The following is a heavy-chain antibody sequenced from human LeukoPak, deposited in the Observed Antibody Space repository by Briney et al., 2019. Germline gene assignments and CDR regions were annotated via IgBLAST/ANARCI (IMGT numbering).Heavy chain of an antibody. Sequence: GGSLRLSCAASGFTFSSYGMHWVRQAPGKGLEWVAVISYDGSNKYYADSVKGRFTISRDNSKNTLYLQMNSLRAEDTAMYYCAKGSWTVDYWGQGTLVTVSS. D-gene: IGHD3-10*01. V-gene: IGHV3-30*18. CDR1: GFTFSSYG. CDR2: ISYDGSNK. CDR3: AKGSWTVDY. J-gene: IGHJ4*02.